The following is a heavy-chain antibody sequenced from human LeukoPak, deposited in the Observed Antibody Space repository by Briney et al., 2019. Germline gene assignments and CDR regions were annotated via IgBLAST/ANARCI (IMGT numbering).Heavy chain of an antibody. CDR1: GGSISSYY. CDR2: IYISGSP. Sequence: SETLSLTCTVSGGSISSYYWSWIRQPAGKGLEWIGRIYISGSPNYNPPLKSRVTMSVDTSKNQFSLKLTSVTAADTAVYYCARVSSSWYQDWYFDRWGRGTLVTVSS. CDR3: ARVSSSWYQDWYFDR. D-gene: IGHD6-13*01. V-gene: IGHV4-4*07. J-gene: IGHJ2*01.